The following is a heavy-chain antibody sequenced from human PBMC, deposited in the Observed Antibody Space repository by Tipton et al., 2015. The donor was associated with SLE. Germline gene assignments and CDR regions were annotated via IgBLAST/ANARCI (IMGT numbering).Heavy chain of an antibody. Sequence: TLSLTCTVSGGSISGYYWSWIRQPAGKGLERIGRVYSSGSTIYNPSIKSRITLSLDTSKNQFSPRVNSVTAADTAVYYCARGQRYRPFDIWGQGTMVTVSS. J-gene: IGHJ3*02. D-gene: IGHD2-15*01. CDR1: GGSISGYY. V-gene: IGHV4-4*07. CDR3: ARGQRYRPFDI. CDR2: VYSSGST.